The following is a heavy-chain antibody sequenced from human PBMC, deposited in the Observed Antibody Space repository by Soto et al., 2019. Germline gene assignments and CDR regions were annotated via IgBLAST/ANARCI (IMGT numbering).Heavy chain of an antibody. D-gene: IGHD3-22*01. CDR2: IIHIFGTA. Sequence: QVQLVQSGAEVKKPGSSVKVSCKASGGTFSSYAISWVRQAPGQGLEWMGGIIHIFGTANYAQKFQGGVTSTADESTSTDYMQLSSLRSEDTAVYYCATRDYYDSSGYYSGFYYYGMDVWGQGTTVTVSS. CDR1: GGTFSSYA. V-gene: IGHV1-69*01. CDR3: ATRDYYDSSGYYSGFYYYGMDV. J-gene: IGHJ6*02.